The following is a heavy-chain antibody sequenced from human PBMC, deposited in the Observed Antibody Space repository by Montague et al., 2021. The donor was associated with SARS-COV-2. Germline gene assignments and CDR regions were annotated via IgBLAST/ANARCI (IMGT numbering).Heavy chain of an antibody. CDR1: GGSISSGSYY. D-gene: IGHD5-12*01. CDR3: ARAHSGSWAHLDN. J-gene: IGHJ4*02. Sequence: TLSLTCTVSGGSISSGSYYWSWIRQPAWKGLEWIGRIYTSGTTDYSFSLKSRVTISVDTSKNQFSLKLTSVTAADTAVYYCARAHSGSWAHLDNWGQGSLVTVSS. V-gene: IGHV4-61*02. CDR2: IYTSGTT.